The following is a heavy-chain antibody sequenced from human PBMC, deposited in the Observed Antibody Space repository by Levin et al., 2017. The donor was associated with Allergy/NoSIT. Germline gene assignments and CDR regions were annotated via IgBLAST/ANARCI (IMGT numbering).Heavy chain of an antibody. CDR1: GFTFGSFG. V-gene: IGHV3-30*18. J-gene: IGHJ4*02. CDR3: AKTLTIFWASPPCDS. Sequence: GESLKISCAASGFTFGSFGMHWVRQAPGKGLEWVAVISYDGTKTYYADSVKGRFTISRDNSKSTLYLQMNNLRPEDTAVFFCAKTLTIFWASPPCDSWGQGALVTVSS. CDR2: ISYDGTKT. D-gene: IGHD3-9*01.